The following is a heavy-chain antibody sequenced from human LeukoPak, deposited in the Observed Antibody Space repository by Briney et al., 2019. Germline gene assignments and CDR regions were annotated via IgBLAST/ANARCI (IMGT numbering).Heavy chain of an antibody. CDR3: AKDSNSGYVSMGPDY. CDR2: VRYDGSNE. CDR1: GFVFSNYG. D-gene: IGHD3-22*01. Sequence: AGGSLRLSCQTSGFVFSNYGMHWVRQAPGKGLEWVAFVRYDGSNEYYADSVKGRFTISRDNSRNTLYLRMNSLRAEDTGVYSCAKDSNSGYVSMGPDYWGLGTLVTVSS. V-gene: IGHV3-30*02. J-gene: IGHJ4*02.